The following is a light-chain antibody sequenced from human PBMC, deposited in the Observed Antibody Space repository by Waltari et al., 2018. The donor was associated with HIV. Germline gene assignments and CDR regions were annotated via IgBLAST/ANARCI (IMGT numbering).Light chain of an antibody. V-gene: IGLV1-40*01. Sequence: QSVLTQPPSLSGAPGQRVTISCTGSSSNIGAGYDVHWYQQLPGTAPKPLIYGNTNRPSGVPDRFSASKSGTSASLAITGLQAEDEGTYYCQSYDNSLSGHWGFGGGTKLTVL. CDR2: GNT. CDR1: SSNIGAGYD. J-gene: IGLJ3*02. CDR3: QSYDNSLSGHWG.